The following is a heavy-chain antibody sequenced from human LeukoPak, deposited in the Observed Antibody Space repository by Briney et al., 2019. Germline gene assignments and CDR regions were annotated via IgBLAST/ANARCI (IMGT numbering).Heavy chain of an antibody. D-gene: IGHD2-15*01. J-gene: IGHJ4*02. CDR2: IWKDGSQT. Sequence: GGSLRLPCIASGFTFSDDGMHWVRQAPGKGLEWVALIWKDGSQTFYGDSVKGRFIISRDNSRNTLDLQMNSLSAEDTAVYYCVREGIGGTFYRGNFDHWGQGTLVTVSS. CDR3: VREGIGGTFYRGNFDH. V-gene: IGHV3-33*01. CDR1: GFTFSDDG.